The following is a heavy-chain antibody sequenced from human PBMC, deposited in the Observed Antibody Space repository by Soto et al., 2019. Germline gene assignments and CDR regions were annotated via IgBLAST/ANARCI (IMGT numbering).Heavy chain of an antibody. CDR3: ARSTGTVRSAFDP. V-gene: IGHV4-39*01. D-gene: IGHD1-7*01. CDR1: GGSISSSSYY. J-gene: IGHJ5*02. CDR2: IYYSGST. Sequence: SETLSLTCTVSGGSISSSSYYWGWIRQPPGKRLEWIGSIYYSGSTYYNTSLKNRVTISVDTSKNKFSLKLSSVTAADTAVYYCARSTGTVRSAFDPWGQGTLVTVS.